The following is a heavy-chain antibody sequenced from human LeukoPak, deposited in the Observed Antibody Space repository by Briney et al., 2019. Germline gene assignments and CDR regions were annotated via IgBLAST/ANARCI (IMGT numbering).Heavy chain of an antibody. CDR2: IVVGSGNT. D-gene: IGHD3-22*01. CDR1: GFTFTSSA. Sequence: ASVKVSCKASGFTFTSSAMQWVRQARGQRLEWIGWIVVGSGNTNYAQKFQERVTITRDMSTSTAYMELSSLRSEDTAVYYCARARYYYDSSGGRPFDYWGQGTLVTVSS. J-gene: IGHJ4*02. CDR3: ARARYYYDSSGGRPFDY. V-gene: IGHV1-58*02.